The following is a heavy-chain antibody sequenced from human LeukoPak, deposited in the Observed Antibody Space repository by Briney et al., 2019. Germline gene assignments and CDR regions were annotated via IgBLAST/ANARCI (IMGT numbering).Heavy chain of an antibody. Sequence: ASVKVSCKASGYTFTSYDINWVRQATGQGLEWMGWMNPNSGNTGYAQKFQGRVTNTRNTSISTAYMELSSLRSEDTAVYYCARGEESSSWYYYYYYMDVWGKGTTVTVSS. J-gene: IGHJ6*03. CDR2: MNPNSGNT. CDR1: GYTFTSYD. V-gene: IGHV1-8*03. D-gene: IGHD6-13*01. CDR3: ARGEESSSWYYYYYYMDV.